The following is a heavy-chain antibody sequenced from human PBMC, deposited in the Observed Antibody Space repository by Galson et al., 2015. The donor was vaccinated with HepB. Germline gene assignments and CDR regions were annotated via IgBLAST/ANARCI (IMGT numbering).Heavy chain of an antibody. J-gene: IGHJ3*02. V-gene: IGHV3-23*01. CDR1: GFTFSSYA. Sequence: SLRLSCAASGFTFSSYAMSWVRQAPGKGLEWVSAISGSGGSTYYADSVKGRFTISRDNFKNTLYLQMNSLRAEDTAVYYCAKVLGYSSSLDGTFDIWGQGTMVTVSS. CDR2: ISGSGGST. D-gene: IGHD6-13*01. CDR3: AKVLGYSSSLDGTFDI.